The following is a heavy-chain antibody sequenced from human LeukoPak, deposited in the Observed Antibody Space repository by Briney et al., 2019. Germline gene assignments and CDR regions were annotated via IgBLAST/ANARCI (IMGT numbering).Heavy chain of an antibody. J-gene: IGHJ5*02. Sequence: GASVKVSCKASGGTFSSYAISWVRQAPGQGLEWMGGIIPIFGTANYAQKFRGRVTITADKSTSTAYMELSSLRSEDTAVYYCAREGYCSSTSCFNWFDPWGQGTLVTVSS. CDR3: AREGYCSSTSCFNWFDP. CDR1: GGTFSSYA. D-gene: IGHD2-2*01. CDR2: IIPIFGTA. V-gene: IGHV1-69*06.